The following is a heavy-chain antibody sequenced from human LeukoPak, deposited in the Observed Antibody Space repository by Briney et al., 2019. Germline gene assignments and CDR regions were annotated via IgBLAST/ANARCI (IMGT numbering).Heavy chain of an antibody. J-gene: IGHJ4*02. V-gene: IGHV3-30*02. D-gene: IGHD3-3*01. CDR3: AKDHTLYYDFWSGYPASEYYFDY. CDR2: IRYEGSNK. CDR1: GFPFSSYG. Sequence: GGPLRLSCAASGFPFSSYGMHWVRQAPGKALEWVAFIRYEGSNKYYGDSVKGRFTISRDNSKDTLYLQMNSLRAEDTAVYYCAKDHTLYYDFWSGYPASEYYFDYWGQGTLVTVSS.